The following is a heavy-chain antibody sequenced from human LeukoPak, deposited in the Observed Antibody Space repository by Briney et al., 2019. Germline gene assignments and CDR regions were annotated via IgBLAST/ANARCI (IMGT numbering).Heavy chain of an antibody. CDR3: ARKTAMVRFDP. V-gene: IGHV1-18*01. D-gene: IGHD5-18*01. CDR1: GYTFTSYG. J-gene: IGHJ5*02. Sequence: GASVKVSCKASGYTFTSYGISWVRQATGQGLEWMGWISAYNGNTKYAQKLQGRVTMTTDTSTSTAYMELRSLRYDDTAVYYCARKTAMVRFDPWGQGTLVTVSS. CDR2: ISAYNGNT.